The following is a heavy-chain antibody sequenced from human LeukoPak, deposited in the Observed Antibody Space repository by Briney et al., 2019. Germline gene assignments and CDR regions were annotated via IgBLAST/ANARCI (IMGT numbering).Heavy chain of an antibody. CDR1: GGSISSGSYY. CDR2: IYRSGST. Sequence: SETLSLTCTVSGGSISSGSYYWSWIRQPAGKRLEWIVHIYRSGSTNYNPSLKSRVTISVDTSKNQFSLKLSSVTAADTAVYYCARGVYDYGDYHSLLDYYYYMDVWGKGTTVTVSS. CDR3: ARGVYDYGDYHSLLDYYYYMDV. V-gene: IGHV4-61*09. D-gene: IGHD4-17*01. J-gene: IGHJ6*03.